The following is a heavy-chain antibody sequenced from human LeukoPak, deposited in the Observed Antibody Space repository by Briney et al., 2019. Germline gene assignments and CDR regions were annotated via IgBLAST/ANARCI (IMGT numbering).Heavy chain of an antibody. D-gene: IGHD6-6*01. CDR3: ARDTPLRAARPQSSLWGMDV. CDR1: GYTFTSYD. J-gene: IGHJ6*02. CDR2: INPSGGST. Sequence: ASVKVSCKASGYTFTSYDINWVRQAPGQGLEWMGIINPSGGSTSYAQKFQGRVTMTRDTSTSTVYMELSSLRSEDTAVYYCARDTPLRAARPQSSLWGMDVWGQGTTVTVSS. V-gene: IGHV1-46*01.